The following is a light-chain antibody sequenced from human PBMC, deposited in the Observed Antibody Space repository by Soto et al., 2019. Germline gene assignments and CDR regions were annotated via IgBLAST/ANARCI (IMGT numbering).Light chain of an antibody. CDR1: QSISSN. V-gene: IGKV1-39*01. Sequence: DIQMTQSPSSLSASVGDRVTISCRASQSISSNLSWYQQKPGKAPKLLIYDASSLQSGVPSRFSGSGSGTDFTLTISSLQPEDFATYYCQQSDSTQYTFGQGTKLEIK. J-gene: IGKJ2*01. CDR2: DAS. CDR3: QQSDSTQYT.